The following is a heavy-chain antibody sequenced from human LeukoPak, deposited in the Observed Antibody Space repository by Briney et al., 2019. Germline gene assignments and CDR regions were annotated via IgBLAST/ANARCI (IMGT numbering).Heavy chain of an antibody. J-gene: IGHJ4*02. Sequence: GGSLRLSCAASGFTFSSYAMSWVRHAPGKGLEWVSAISGSGGSTYYADSVKGRFTISRDNSKNTLYLQMNSLRAEDTALYYCAKPAAAGIFFDYWGQGTLVTVSS. V-gene: IGHV3-23*01. D-gene: IGHD6-13*01. CDR3: AKPAAAGIFFDY. CDR2: ISGSGGST. CDR1: GFTFSSYA.